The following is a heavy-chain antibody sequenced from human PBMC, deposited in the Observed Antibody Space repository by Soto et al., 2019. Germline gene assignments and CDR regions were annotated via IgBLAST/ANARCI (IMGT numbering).Heavy chain of an antibody. CDR1: GYTLTELS. D-gene: IGHD6-6*01. CDR3: ATGVAARPLRYYFDY. J-gene: IGHJ4*02. Sequence: ASVKVSCKVSGYTLTELSMHWVRQAPGKGLEWMGGFDLEDGETIYAQKFQGRVTMTEDTSTDTAYMELSSLRSEDTAVYYCATGVAARPLRYYFDYWGQGTLVTVSS. CDR2: FDLEDGET. V-gene: IGHV1-24*01.